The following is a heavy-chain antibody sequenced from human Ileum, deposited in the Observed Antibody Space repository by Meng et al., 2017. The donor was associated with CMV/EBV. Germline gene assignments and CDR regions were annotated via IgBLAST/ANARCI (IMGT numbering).Heavy chain of an antibody. V-gene: IGHV4-4*07. D-gene: IGHD3-9*01. J-gene: IGHJ5*02. CDR1: GDFANNFY. CDR2: ISTSGSD. Sequence: QGQLRDPGPGLVKPSETPPLTCTVSGDFANNFYWSWIRQPAGKGLQWIGRISTSGSDNYNPSLKSRVTMSVDTSKKQFSLRLNSVTAADTAVYYCARDVIRDDTGSWFDPWGQGTLVTVSS. CDR3: ARDVIRDDTGSWFDP.